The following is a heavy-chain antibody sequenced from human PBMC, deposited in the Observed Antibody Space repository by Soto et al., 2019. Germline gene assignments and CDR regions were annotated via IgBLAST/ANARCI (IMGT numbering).Heavy chain of an antibody. V-gene: IGHV1-18*04. CDR2: ISAYNGNT. D-gene: IGHD6-13*01. CDR3: ARDLARSSWYPFDY. CDR1: GYTFTSYG. Sequence: ASVKVSFKASGYTFTSYGISWVRQAPGQGLEWMRWISAYNGNTNYAQKLQGRVTMTTDTSTSTAYMELRSLRSDDTAVYYCARDLARSSWYPFDYWGKGTLVTVSS. J-gene: IGHJ4*02.